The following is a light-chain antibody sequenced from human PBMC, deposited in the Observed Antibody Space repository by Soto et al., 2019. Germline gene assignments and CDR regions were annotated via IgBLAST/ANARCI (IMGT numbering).Light chain of an antibody. CDR3: QQYNNWPPWT. CDR2: GAS. V-gene: IGKV3-15*01. CDR1: QSVSSN. Sequence: EIVMTQSPATLSVSPGERATLSCRASQSVSSNLAWYQQKPGQAPRLLIYGASTRATGIPARFSGSGSGTEFTFTISSLRSEDFAFYYCQQYNNWPPWTFGQGTKVEI. J-gene: IGKJ1*01.